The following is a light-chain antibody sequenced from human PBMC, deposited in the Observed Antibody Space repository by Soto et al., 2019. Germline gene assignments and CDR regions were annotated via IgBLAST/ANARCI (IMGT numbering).Light chain of an antibody. V-gene: IGLV2-14*01. J-gene: IGLJ1*01. CDR1: SSDVGDYNY. CDR2: DVS. CDR3: SSYTSSSTLEV. Sequence: QSALTQPASVSGSPGQSITISCTGSSSDVGDYNYVSWYQQHPGKAPKLMIYDVSNRPSGVSNRFSASKSGNTASPTISGLQAEDEADYYCSSYTSSSTLEVFGTGTKLTVL.